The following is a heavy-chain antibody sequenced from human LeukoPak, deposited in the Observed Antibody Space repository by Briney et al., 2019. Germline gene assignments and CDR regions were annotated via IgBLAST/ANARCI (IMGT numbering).Heavy chain of an antibody. CDR2: IRSKAYGGTT. CDR3: TKHTVAGNALTRFDY. J-gene: IGHJ4*02. CDR1: GFTFGDYA. V-gene: IGHV3-49*04. Sequence: PGGSLRLSCTASGFTFGDYAMSWVRQAPGKGLEWVGFIRSKAYGGTTEYAASAKGRFTISRDDSKSIAYLQMNSLKTEDTAVYYCTKHTVAGNALTRFDYWGQGTLVTVSS. D-gene: IGHD6-19*01.